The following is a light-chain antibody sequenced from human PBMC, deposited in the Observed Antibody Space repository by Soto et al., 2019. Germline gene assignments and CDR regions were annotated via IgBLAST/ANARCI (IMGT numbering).Light chain of an antibody. V-gene: IGKV3-15*01. CDR1: QSVSSN. J-gene: IGKJ4*02. Sequence: EIVMTQSPATLSVSPGEKATLSCRASQSVSSNLAWYQQKPGQAPRLLIYGASTRATGIPARFSGSGSGTEFTLTISSLQSEDFAVYYCQQYNNWPRLTVGGGTKVELK. CDR2: GAS. CDR3: QQYNNWPRLT.